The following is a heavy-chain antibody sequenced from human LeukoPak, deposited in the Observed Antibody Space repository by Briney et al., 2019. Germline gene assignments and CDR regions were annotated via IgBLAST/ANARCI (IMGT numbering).Heavy chain of an antibody. Sequence: ASVKVSCKASGYTFTTYYMHWVRQAPGQGFEWMGIINPSGGSTNYAQKFQGRVTMTRDTSTSTVYMELSSLRSDDTAVYYCARDTHYGGYYGMDVWGQGTTVTVSS. CDR3: ARDTHYGGYYGMDV. CDR1: GYTFTTYY. D-gene: IGHD4-17*01. V-gene: IGHV1-46*01. J-gene: IGHJ6*02. CDR2: INPSGGST.